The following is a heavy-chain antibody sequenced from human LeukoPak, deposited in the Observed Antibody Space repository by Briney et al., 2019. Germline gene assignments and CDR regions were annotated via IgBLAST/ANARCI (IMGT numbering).Heavy chain of an antibody. V-gene: IGHV3-11*01. CDR2: ISSDGTTI. J-gene: IGHJ6*02. CDR1: GFTFSDYY. CDR3: AREAVMPVAPVKIGTSDRPLYEYYGLDV. Sequence: PGGSLRLSCAASGFTFSDYYMSWIRQAPGKGLEWLSYISSDGTTIQYADSVKGRFTISRDNAKNSLYLQMNSLRAEDTAVYYCAREAVMPVAPVKIGTSDRPLYEYYGLDVWGQGTTVTVS. D-gene: IGHD1/OR15-1a*01.